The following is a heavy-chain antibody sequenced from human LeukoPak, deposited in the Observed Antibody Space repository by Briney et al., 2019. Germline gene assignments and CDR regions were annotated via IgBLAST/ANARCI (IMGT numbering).Heavy chain of an antibody. J-gene: IGHJ5*02. CDR1: GGSISSGSYY. D-gene: IGHD3-10*01. V-gene: IGHV4-61*02. Sequence: SETLSLTCTVSGGSISSGSYYWSWIRQPAGKGLEWIGRIYTSGSTNYNPSLKSLVTISVATSKNQFSLKLSSVTAADTAVYYWARRRVRGVVQWGFDPWGQGTLVTVSS. CDR3: ARRRVRGVVQWGFDP. CDR2: IYTSGST.